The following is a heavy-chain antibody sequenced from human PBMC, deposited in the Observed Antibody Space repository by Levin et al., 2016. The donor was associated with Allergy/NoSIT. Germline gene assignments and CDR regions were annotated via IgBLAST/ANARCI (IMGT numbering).Heavy chain of an antibody. CDR3: TTDGYSSGWGYDY. D-gene: IGHD6-19*01. V-gene: IGHV3-15*01. CDR2: IKSKTDGGTT. J-gene: IGHJ4*02. Sequence: WIRQPPGKGLEWVGRIKSKTDGGTTDYAAPVKGRFTISRDDSKNTLYLQMNSLKTEDTAVYYCTTDGYSSGWGYDYWGQGTLVTVSS.